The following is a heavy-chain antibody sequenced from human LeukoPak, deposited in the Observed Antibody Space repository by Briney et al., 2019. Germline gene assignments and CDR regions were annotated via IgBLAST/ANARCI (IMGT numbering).Heavy chain of an antibody. CDR3: ARVGRGWNAFDI. D-gene: IGHD6-19*01. V-gene: IGHV1-46*01. CDR1: GYTFTSYY. CDR2: INPSGGST. Sequence: ASVKVSFTASGYTFTSYYMHWVRQAPGQGLEWMGIINPSGGSTSYAQKFQGRVTMTRDTSTSTVYMELSSLRSEDTAVYYCARVGRGWNAFDIWGQGTMVTVSS. J-gene: IGHJ3*02.